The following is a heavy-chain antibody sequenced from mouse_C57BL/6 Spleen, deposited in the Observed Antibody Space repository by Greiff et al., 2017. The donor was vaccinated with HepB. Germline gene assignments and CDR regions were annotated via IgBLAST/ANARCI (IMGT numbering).Heavy chain of an antibody. J-gene: IGHJ1*03. CDR3: AREGYYYGSSYYWYFDV. V-gene: IGHV5-4*01. CDR1: GFTFSSYA. Sequence: EVQVVESGGGLVKPGGSLKLSCAASGFTFSSYAMSWVRQTPEKRLEWVATISDGGSYTYYPDNVKGRFTISRDNAKNNLYLQMSHLKSEDTAMYYCAREGYYYGSSYYWYFDVWGTGTTVTVSS. D-gene: IGHD1-1*01. CDR2: ISDGGSYT.